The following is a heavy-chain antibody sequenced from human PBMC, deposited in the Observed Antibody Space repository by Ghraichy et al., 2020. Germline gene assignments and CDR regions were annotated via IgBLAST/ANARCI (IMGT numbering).Heavy chain of an antibody. CDR1: GFTFSSYA. CDR2: ISGSGGST. V-gene: IGHV3-23*01. D-gene: IGHD6-19*01. CDR3: AKDLSGREQQPIFSGWLPGWFDP. Sequence: GGSLRLSCAASGFTFSSYAMSWVRQAPGKGLEWVSAISGSGGSTYYADSVKGRFTISRDNSKNTLYLQMNSLRAEDTAVYYCAKDLSGREQQPIFSGWLPGWFDPWGQGTLVTVSS. J-gene: IGHJ5*02.